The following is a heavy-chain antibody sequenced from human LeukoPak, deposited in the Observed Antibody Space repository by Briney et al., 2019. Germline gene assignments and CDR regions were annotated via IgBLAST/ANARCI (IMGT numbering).Heavy chain of an antibody. CDR2: ISWNSGSI. CDR1: GFTFDDYA. J-gene: IGHJ5*02. V-gene: IGHV3-9*01. D-gene: IGHD3-22*01. CDR3: AKGVSGYQGGWFDP. Sequence: GGSLRLSCAASGFTFDDYAMHWVRQAPGKGLEWVSGISWNSGSIGYADSVKGRFTISRGNAKNSLYLQMNSLRAEDTALYYCAKGVSGYQGGWFDPWGQGTLVTVSS.